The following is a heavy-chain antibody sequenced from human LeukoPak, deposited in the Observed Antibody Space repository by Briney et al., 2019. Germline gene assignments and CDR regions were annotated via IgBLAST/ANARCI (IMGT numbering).Heavy chain of an antibody. CDR2: ISGRGGST. V-gene: IGHV3-23*01. D-gene: IGHD3-10*01. J-gene: IGHJ4*02. CDR1: GFTFSSYA. Sequence: PGGCLRLSXAASGFTFSSYAMSWVRQAPGRGLEWVSAISGRGGSTDYADSVKGRFTISRDNSKNTLYLQMNSLRAEDTAVYYCAKAGERYYGSGEPYYFDYWGQGTLVTVSS. CDR3: AKAGERYYGSGEPYYFDY.